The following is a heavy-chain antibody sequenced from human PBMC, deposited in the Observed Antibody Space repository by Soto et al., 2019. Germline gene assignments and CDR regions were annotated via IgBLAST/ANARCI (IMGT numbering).Heavy chain of an antibody. CDR1: GGSITSYN. CDR2: VYNSGST. J-gene: IGHJ5*02. V-gene: IGHV4-59*01. Sequence: QVQLQESGPGLVKPSETLSLTCTVSGGSITSYNWNWLRQPPGKALEWIGYVYNSGSTNYNPSLKGQATISVDTSKNQFSLKVNSVTAADTAVYYCARRAVVAVTGSLDNWLDPWGQGILVTVSS. D-gene: IGHD2-21*01. CDR3: ARRAVVAVTGSLDNWLDP.